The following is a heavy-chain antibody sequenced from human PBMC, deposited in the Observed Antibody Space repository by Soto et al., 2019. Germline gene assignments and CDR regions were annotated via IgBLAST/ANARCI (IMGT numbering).Heavy chain of an antibody. V-gene: IGHV3-30*04. CDR3: ARPGSGYDILTGHYFYYFHAMDV. CDR2: MSHDGRNT. Sequence: GRSLRLSCTTSVFIFNTYAMHWVRQAPGKGLEWVAVMSHDGRNTYYADSVKGRFTISRDNSKNTLYLQMNSLRTEDTAVYYCARPGSGYDILTGHYFYYFHAMDVWGQGTTVTVSS. J-gene: IGHJ6*02. D-gene: IGHD3-9*01. CDR1: VFIFNTYA.